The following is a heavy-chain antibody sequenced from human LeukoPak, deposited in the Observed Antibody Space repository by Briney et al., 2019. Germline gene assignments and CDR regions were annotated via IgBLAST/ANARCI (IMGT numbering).Heavy chain of an antibody. Sequence: GGSLRLSCAASGFTFSSYAMSWVRQAPGKGLEWVSAISASGGSTYYADSVKCRFTISRDNSKNTLYLQMNSLRAEDTAVYYCAKTVFAASGPFDPWGQGTLVTVSS. CDR3: AKTVFAASGPFDP. D-gene: IGHD4-17*01. J-gene: IGHJ5*02. CDR2: ISASGGST. CDR1: GFTFSSYA. V-gene: IGHV3-23*01.